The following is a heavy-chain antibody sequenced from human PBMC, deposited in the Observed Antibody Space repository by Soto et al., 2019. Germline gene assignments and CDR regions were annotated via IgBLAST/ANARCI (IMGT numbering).Heavy chain of an antibody. D-gene: IGHD6-13*01. CDR1: GFTFSNYA. CDR2: ITGSGGGT. J-gene: IGHJ4*02. CDR3: AKRPLTAAGFDY. V-gene: IGHV3-23*01. Sequence: EVQLLESGGGLVQPGGSLRLSCAASGFTFSNYAMTWVRQAPGKGLEWVSVITGSGGGTYFVDSVKGRFTISRDNSKNTVYLQMNSLRAEHTAVYYWAKRPLTAAGFDYWGQGTLVTVSA.